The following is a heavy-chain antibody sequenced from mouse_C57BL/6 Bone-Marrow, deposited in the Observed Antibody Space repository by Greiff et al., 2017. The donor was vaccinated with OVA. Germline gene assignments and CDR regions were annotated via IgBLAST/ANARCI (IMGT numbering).Heavy chain of an antibody. CDR3: ARRRTGTSQNWYFEV. V-gene: IGHV1-7*01. Sequence: QVQLQQSGAELAKPGASVKLSCKASGYTFTSYWMHWVKQRPGQGLEWIGYINPSSGYTKYNQKFKDKATLTASKSSSTAYMQLSSLTYEDSAVYYCARRRTGTSQNWYFEVWGTGTTVTVSS. J-gene: IGHJ1*03. D-gene: IGHD4-1*01. CDR2: INPSSGYT. CDR1: GYTFTSYW.